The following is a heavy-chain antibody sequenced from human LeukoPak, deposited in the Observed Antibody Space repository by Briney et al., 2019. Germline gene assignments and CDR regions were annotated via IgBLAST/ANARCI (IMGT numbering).Heavy chain of an antibody. Sequence: PGGSLRLSCAASGFTFSSYWMSWVRQAPGKGLEWVANIKQDGSEKYYVDSVKGRFTISRDNAKNSLYLQVNSLRAEDTAVYYCARGEGWLQLYYFDYWGQGTLVTVSS. CDR3: ARGEGWLQLYYFDY. D-gene: IGHD5-24*01. CDR1: GFTFSSYW. J-gene: IGHJ4*02. CDR2: IKQDGSEK. V-gene: IGHV3-7*03.